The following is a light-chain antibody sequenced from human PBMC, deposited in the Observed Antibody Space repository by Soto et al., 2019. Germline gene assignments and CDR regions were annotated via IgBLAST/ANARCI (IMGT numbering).Light chain of an antibody. Sequence: EIVLTQSPGTLSLSPGERATLSCRGSQTFSSNSLAWYQHRPGQAPRLLIYGASVRATGIPDRFSGSGSGTDFTLTISRLEAEDFAVYYCQHYEKSSGTFGQGTKVDIK. CDR3: QHYEKSSGT. V-gene: IGKV3-20*01. CDR2: GAS. CDR1: QTFSSNS. J-gene: IGKJ1*01.